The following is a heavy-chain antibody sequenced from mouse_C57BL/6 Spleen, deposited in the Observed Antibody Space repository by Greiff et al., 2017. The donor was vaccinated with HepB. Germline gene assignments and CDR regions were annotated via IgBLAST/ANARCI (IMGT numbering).Heavy chain of an antibody. J-gene: IGHJ4*01. CDR2: IYPRSGNT. D-gene: IGHD1-1*01. Sequence: QVQLQQSGAELARPGASVKLSCKASGYTFTSYGISWVKQRTGQGLEWIGEIYPRSGNTYYNEKFKGKATLTADKYSSTAYMELRSLTSEDSAVYFCARSGLRQYLRGYAMDYWGQGTSVTVSS. V-gene: IGHV1-81*01. CDR3: ARSGLRQYLRGYAMDY. CDR1: GYTFTSYG.